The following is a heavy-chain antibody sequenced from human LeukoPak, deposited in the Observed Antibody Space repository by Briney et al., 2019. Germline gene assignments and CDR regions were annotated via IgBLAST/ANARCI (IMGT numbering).Heavy chain of an antibody. CDR2: IRSKAYGGTT. CDR3: TSSSG. D-gene: IGHD6-19*01. J-gene: IGHJ4*02. Sequence: PPGGSLRLSCTASGFTFGDHAMSWVRQAPGKGLEWVGFIRSKAYGGTTEYAASVKGRFTISRDDSKSIAYPQMNSLKTEDTAVYYCTSSSGWGQGTLVTVSS. CDR1: GFTFGDHA. V-gene: IGHV3-49*04.